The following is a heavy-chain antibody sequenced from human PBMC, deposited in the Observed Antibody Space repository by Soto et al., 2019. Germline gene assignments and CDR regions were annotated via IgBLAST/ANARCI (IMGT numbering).Heavy chain of an antibody. CDR3: AGQPTAGSFYDLGSYYYYYGMDV. CDR1: GVSISTSSYY. J-gene: IGHJ6*02. V-gene: IGHV4-39*01. Sequence: SETLSLTYTVSGVSISTSSYYWGWIRQPPGKGLEWIGSIYCSGSTKYNPSLESRVIISVDTSKNEYSLRLSSLTAADSAVYYCAGQPTAGSFYDLGSYYYYYGMDVWGQGTTVT. D-gene: IGHD3-16*01. CDR2: IYCSGST.